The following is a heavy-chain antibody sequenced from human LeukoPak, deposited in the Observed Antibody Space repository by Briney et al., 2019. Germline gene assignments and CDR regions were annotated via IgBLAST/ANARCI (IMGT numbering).Heavy chain of an antibody. D-gene: IGHD3-3*01. Sequence: SQTLSLTCTVSVGSISSGSYYWSWIRQPAGKGLEWIGRIYTSGSTNYNPSLKSRVTISVDTSKNQFSLKPSSVTAADTAVYYCAREVESQGRSLDIWGQGTMVTVSS. V-gene: IGHV4-61*02. CDR1: VGSISSGSYY. J-gene: IGHJ3*02. CDR2: IYTSGST. CDR3: AREVESQGRSLDI.